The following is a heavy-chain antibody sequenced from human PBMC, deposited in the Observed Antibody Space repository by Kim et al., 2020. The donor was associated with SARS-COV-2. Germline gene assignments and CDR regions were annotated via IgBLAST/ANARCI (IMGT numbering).Heavy chain of an antibody. V-gene: IGHV3-30*18. D-gene: IGHD1-26*01. CDR3: AKDWAEHSQTYYHLES. CDR2: ISYDGSFT. Sequence: GGSLRLSCAASGFSFNSYGMHWVRQAPGKGLEWLAVISYDGSFTSYGDSVKGRFTISRDTSENTLSLQMNSLSPDDTAIYYCAKDWAEHSQTYYHLESWGQGTLVTVSA. CDR1: GFSFNSYG. J-gene: IGHJ4*02.